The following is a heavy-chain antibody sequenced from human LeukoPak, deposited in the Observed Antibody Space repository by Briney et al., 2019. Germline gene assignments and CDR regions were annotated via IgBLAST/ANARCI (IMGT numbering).Heavy chain of an antibody. CDR3: ASLHPWDQDDSSTH. Sequence: PLQTLSLTCTVSGRSISSGDYYWSWIRQPPGKGLEWIGYIYYSGSTYYNPSLKSRVTISVDTSKNQSSLKLSSVTAADTAVYYCASLHPWDQDDSSTHWGQGTLVTVSS. CDR1: GRSISSGDYY. CDR2: IYYSGST. D-gene: IGHD3-22*01. V-gene: IGHV4-30-4*01. J-gene: IGHJ4*02.